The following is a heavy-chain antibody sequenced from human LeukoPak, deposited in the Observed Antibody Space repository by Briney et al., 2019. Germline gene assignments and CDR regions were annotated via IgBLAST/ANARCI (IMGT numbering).Heavy chain of an antibody. D-gene: IGHD4-17*01. V-gene: IGHV3-21*01. J-gene: IGHJ4*02. CDR1: AFIFSGHW. Sequence: PGGSLRLSCEGSAFIFSGHWMNWVRQAPGKGLEWVSFISGSSSNIYYADSVKGRFTISRDNAKNSLYLQMNSLRVVDTAVYSCARESDGDYYFDYWGQGTLVTVSS. CDR3: ARESDGDYYFDY. CDR2: ISGSSSNI.